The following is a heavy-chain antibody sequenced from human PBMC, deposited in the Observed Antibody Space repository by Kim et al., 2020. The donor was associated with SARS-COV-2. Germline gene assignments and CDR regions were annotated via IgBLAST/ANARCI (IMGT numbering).Heavy chain of an antibody. D-gene: IGHD3-22*01. V-gene: IGHV3-15*01. Sequence: GGSLRLSCAASGFTFSNAWMSWVRQAPGKGLEWVGRIKSKTDGGTTDYAAPVKGRFTISRDDSKNTLYLQMNSLKTEDTAVYYCTTDLYYYDSSGYYQADYWGQGTLVTVSS. J-gene: IGHJ4*02. CDR1: GFTFSNAW. CDR2: IKSKTDGGTT. CDR3: TTDLYYYDSSGYYQADY.